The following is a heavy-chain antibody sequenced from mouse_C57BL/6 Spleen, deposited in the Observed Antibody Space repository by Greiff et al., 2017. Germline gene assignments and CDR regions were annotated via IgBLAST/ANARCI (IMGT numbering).Heavy chain of an antibody. CDR3: ARQGDGYYPLYAMDY. CDR1: GYTFTSYW. D-gene: IGHD2-3*01. J-gene: IGHJ4*01. Sequence: VQLQQPGTELVKPGASVKLSCKASGYTFTSYWMHWVKQRPGQGLEWLGNINPSNGGTNYNEKFKSKATLTVDKSSSTAYMQLSSLTSEDSAVYYCARQGDGYYPLYAMDYWGRGTSVTVSS. V-gene: IGHV1-53*01. CDR2: INPSNGGT.